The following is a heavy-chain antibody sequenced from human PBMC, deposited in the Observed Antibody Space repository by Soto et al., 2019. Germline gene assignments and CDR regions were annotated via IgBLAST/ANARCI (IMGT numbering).Heavy chain of an antibody. CDR3: AGTTSHQWYYMDV. J-gene: IGHJ6*03. V-gene: IGHV6-1*01. D-gene: IGHD1-7*01. CDR1: GDSVSSNSAA. Sequence: SQTLSLTCAISGDSVSSNSAAWNWIRLSPSRGLEWLARTYYRARWYNDYAVSVRSRITVNPDTSKNQFSLQLTSVTPEDTAVYYCAGTTSHQWYYMDVWGKGTTVTVSS. CDR2: TYYRARWYN.